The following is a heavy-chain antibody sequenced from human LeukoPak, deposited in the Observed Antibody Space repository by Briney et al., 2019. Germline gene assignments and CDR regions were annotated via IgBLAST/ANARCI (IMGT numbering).Heavy chain of an antibody. CDR1: GFTFSDYY. CDR2: IKGIGPTT. D-gene: IGHD3-16*01. CDR3: ARAGELRYMDV. Sequence: GGSLRLSCAASGFTFSDYYMSWIRQAPGKGLEWVSTIKGIGPTTYYADSVKGRFTVSRDNARNSLFLQMSSLRADDTAIYYCARAGELRYMDVWGKGTAVTVSS. J-gene: IGHJ6*03. V-gene: IGHV3-11*04.